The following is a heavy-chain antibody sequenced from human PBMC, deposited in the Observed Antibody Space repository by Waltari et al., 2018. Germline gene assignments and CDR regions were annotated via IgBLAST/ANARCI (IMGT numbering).Heavy chain of an antibody. CDR3: ARPSGSYGQPPHLFDY. J-gene: IGHJ4*02. Sequence: EVQLVESGGGLVQPGGSLRLSCTASGFTFVNYWMSWVRQMPGKGLEWMGIIYPGDSDTRYSPSFQGQVTISADKSISTAYLQWSSLKASDTAMYYCARPSGSYGQPPHLFDYWGQGTLVTVSS. V-gene: IGHV5-51*01. D-gene: IGHD1-26*01. CDR2: IYPGDSDT. CDR1: GFTFVNYW.